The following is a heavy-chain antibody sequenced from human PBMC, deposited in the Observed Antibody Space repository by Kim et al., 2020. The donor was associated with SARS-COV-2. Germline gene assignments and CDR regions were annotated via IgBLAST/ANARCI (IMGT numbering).Heavy chain of an antibody. J-gene: IGHJ4*02. CDR1: GGSFSGYY. CDR2: INHSGST. Sequence: SETLSLTCAVYGGSFSGYYWSWIRQPPGKGLEWIGEINHSGSTNYNPSLKSRVTISVDTSKNQFSLKLSSVTAADTAVYYCARGRTTTGVGFDYWGQGTLVTVSS. V-gene: IGHV4-34*01. CDR3: ARGRTTTGVGFDY. D-gene: IGHD1-7*01.